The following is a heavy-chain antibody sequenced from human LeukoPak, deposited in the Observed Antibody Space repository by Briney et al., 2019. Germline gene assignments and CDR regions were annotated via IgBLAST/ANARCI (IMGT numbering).Heavy chain of an antibody. CDR2: INPSGGST. D-gene: IGHD2-15*01. CDR1: GYTFNSYY. Sequence: ASVKVSCKASGYTFNSYYMHWVRQAPGQGLEWLGIINPSGGSTSYAQKFQGRVTMTRDTSTSTVYMELSSLRSEDTAVSYCATSVVVVAATGYSYGPFDYWGQGTLVTVSS. CDR3: ATSVVVVAATGYSYGPFDY. V-gene: IGHV1-46*02. J-gene: IGHJ4*02.